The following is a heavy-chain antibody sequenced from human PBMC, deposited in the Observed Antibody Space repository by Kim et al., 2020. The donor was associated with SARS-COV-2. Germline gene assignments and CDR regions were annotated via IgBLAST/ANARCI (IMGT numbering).Heavy chain of an antibody. CDR2: ISWNSGSI. Sequence: GGSLRLSCAASGFTFDDYAMHWVRQAPGKGLEWVSGISWNSGSIGYADSVKGRFTISRDNAKNSLYLQMNSLRAEDTALYYCAKGWGYYDSSGQLPFDY. CDR1: GFTFDDYA. CDR3: AKGWGYYDSSGQLPFDY. V-gene: IGHV3-9*01. J-gene: IGHJ4*01. D-gene: IGHD3-22*01.